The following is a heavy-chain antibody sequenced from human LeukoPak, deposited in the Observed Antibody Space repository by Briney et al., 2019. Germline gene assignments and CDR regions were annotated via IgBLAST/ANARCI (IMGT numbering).Heavy chain of an antibody. V-gene: IGHV4-59*01. CDR1: GGSISSYY. Sequence: KPSETLSLTCTVSGGSISSYYWSWIRQPPGKGLEWIGYIYYSGSTNYNPSLKSRVTISVDTSKNQFSLKLSSVTAADTAVYHCARRWFGELPDYWGQGTLVTVSS. CDR3: ARRWFGELPDY. J-gene: IGHJ4*02. CDR2: IYYSGST. D-gene: IGHD3-10*01.